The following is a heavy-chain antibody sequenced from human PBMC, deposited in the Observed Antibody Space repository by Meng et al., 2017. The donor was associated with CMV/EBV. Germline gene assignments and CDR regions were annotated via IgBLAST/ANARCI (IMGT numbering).Heavy chain of an antibody. D-gene: IGHD3-3*01. Sequence: SETLSLTCTVSGGSISSSSYYWGWIRQPPGKGLEWIGSIYYSGSTYYNPSRKSRVTISVDTSKNQFSLKLSSVTAADTAVYYCASSVKHITIFGVAKTNLIFDYWGQGTPVTVSS. CDR3: ASSVKHITIFGVAKTNLIFDY. CDR2: IYYSGST. J-gene: IGHJ4*02. CDR1: GGSISSSSYY. V-gene: IGHV4-39*07.